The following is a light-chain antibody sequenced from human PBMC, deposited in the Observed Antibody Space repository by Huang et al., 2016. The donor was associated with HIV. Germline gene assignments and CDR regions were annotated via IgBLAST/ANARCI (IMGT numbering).Light chain of an antibody. CDR1: QSVNSD. V-gene: IGKV3-11*01. Sequence: ETVLTQSPATLSLSPGERATLSCRASQSVNSDLAWYQQKPGQTPRPLIYDASNRATGIPARFSGSGSGTDFTLTISSLEPEDFAVYYCQQRKYWPPITFGQGTRLEIK. J-gene: IGKJ5*01. CDR2: DAS. CDR3: QQRKYWPPIT.